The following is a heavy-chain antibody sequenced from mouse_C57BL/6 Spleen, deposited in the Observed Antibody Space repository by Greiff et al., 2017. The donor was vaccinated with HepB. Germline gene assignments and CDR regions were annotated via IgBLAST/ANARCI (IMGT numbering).Heavy chain of an antibody. J-gene: IGHJ3*01. CDR1: GYTFTSYW. Sequence: QVQLQQPGAELVRPGSSVKLSCKASGYTFTSYWMDWVKQRPGQGLEWIGNIYPSDSETHYNQKFKDKATLTVDKSSSTAYMQLSSLTSEDSAVYYGARRGSTLGFAYWGQGTLVTVSA. V-gene: IGHV1-61*01. CDR3: ARRGSTLGFAY. CDR2: IYPSDSET. D-gene: IGHD2-1*01.